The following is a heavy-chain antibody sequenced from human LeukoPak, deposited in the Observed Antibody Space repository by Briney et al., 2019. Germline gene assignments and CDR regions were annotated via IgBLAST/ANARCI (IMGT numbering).Heavy chain of an antibody. CDR1: GFTVSTTY. CDR3: AKRGHYSINWYHYFDY. CDR2: VYSGGST. D-gene: IGHD6-13*01. J-gene: IGHJ4*02. Sequence: PGGSLRLSCAASGFTVSTTYMSWVRQAPGKGLEWVSVVYSGGSTYYADSVKGRFTISRDNSKNTLFLQMNSLRPDDTAVYYCAKRGHYSINWYHYFDYWGQGTLVTVSS. V-gene: IGHV3-66*02.